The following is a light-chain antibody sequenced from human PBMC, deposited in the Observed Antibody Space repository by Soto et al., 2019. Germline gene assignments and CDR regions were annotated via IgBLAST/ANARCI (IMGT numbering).Light chain of an antibody. CDR1: SSDVGGYNY. CDR2: DVS. CDR3: SAYVGSSTLV. Sequence: QSALTQPASVSGSPGQSITISCSGTSSDVGGYNYVSWYQQNPGKAPKVMIYDVSSRPSGVSDRFSGSMSGNTASLTISGRQAEDEWDYYCSAYVGSSTLVFGGGTKLTVL. J-gene: IGLJ2*01. V-gene: IGLV2-14*01.